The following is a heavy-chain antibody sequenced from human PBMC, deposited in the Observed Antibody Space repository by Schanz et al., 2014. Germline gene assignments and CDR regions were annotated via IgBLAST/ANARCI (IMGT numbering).Heavy chain of an antibody. V-gene: IGHV1-18*01. D-gene: IGHD6-19*01. CDR3: ARGGYSSGWYDRDIAHFDY. CDR2: ISAYNGNT. CDR1: GGTFSSDT. J-gene: IGHJ4*02. Sequence: QVQLVQSEAEVKKPGSSVKVSCKASGGTFSSDTFSWVRQAPGQGLEWMGWISAYNGNTNYAQKLQGRVTMTTDTSTSTAYMELRSLRSDDTAVYYCARGGYSSGWYDRDIAHFDYWGQGTLVTVSS.